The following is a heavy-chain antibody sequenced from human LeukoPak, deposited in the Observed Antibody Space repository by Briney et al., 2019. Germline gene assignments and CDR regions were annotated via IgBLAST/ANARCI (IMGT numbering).Heavy chain of an antibody. CDR3: ASIVPDY. CDR1: GGTFSSYA. Sequence: ASVKVSCKASGGTFSSYAINWVRQATGQGLEWMGWMNPNSGNTGYAQKFQGRVTMTRNTSIGTAYMELSSLRSEDTAVYYCASIVPDYWGQGTLVTVSS. J-gene: IGHJ4*02. V-gene: IGHV1-8*02. CDR2: MNPNSGNT. D-gene: IGHD3-16*02.